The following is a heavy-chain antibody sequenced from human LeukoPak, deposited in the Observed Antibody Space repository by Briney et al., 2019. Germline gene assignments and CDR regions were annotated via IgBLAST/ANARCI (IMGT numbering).Heavy chain of an antibody. CDR3: ARGVEPLAATTLAY. J-gene: IGHJ4*02. CDR1: GFTVITND. V-gene: IGHV3-53*01. CDR2: LYSDGNT. D-gene: IGHD2-15*01. Sequence: RGSLRLSCAASGFTVITNDMTWVRQAPGKGLEWVSVLYSDGNTKYADSVQGRLTISRDNSKNTLYLEMNSLSPDDTAVYYCARGVEPLAATTLAYWGQGTLVIFSS.